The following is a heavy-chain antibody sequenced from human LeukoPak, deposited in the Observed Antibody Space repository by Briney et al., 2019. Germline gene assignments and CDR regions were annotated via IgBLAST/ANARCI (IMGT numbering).Heavy chain of an antibody. Sequence: PSETLSLTCTVSGGSISSSSYYWGWIRQPPGKGLEWIGSIYYSGSTYYNPSLKSRVTISVDTSKNQFSLKLSSVTAADTAVYYCAMSTIAARLPFDYWGQGTLVTVSS. CDR3: AMSTIAARLPFDY. D-gene: IGHD6-6*01. CDR1: GGSISSSSYY. CDR2: IYYSGST. V-gene: IGHV4-39*07. J-gene: IGHJ4*02.